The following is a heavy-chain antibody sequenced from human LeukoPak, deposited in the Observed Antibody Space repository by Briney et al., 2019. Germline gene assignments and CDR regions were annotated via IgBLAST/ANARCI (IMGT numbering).Heavy chain of an antibody. D-gene: IGHD4-17*01. V-gene: IGHV3-33*01. CDR2: IWYVRTNK. J-gene: IGHJ4*02. Sequence: GGSLRLSCAASGFTFSTYAMHWVRQAPGKGLEWVAVIWYVRTNKYYADSVKGRFTIPRDNSKNTLYLQMSSLRAEDTAVYYCARDRLTTVTTFHFDYWGQGTLVTVSS. CDR3: ARDRLTTVTTFHFDY. CDR1: GFTFSTYA.